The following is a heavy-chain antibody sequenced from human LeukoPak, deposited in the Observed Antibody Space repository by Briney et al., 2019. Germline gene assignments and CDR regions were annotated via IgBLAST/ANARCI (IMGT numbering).Heavy chain of an antibody. Sequence: GRSLRLSCAASGFTFSSYAMHCVRQAPGKGLEWVAVISYDGSNKYYADSVKGRFTISRDNSKNTLYLQMNSLRAEDTAVYYCAMEQRKYSAGFTIDYWGQGTLVTVSS. CDR1: GFTFSSYA. CDR3: AMEQRKYSAGFTIDY. V-gene: IGHV3-30-3*01. CDR2: ISYDGSNK. J-gene: IGHJ4*02. D-gene: IGHD2-15*01.